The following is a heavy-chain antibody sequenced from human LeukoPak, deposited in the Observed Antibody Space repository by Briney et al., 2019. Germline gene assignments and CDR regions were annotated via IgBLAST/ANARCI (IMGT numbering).Heavy chain of an antibody. CDR1: GYSFPNYW. Sequence: GEALKISCMGSGYSFPNYWIGWVRQVPGKGLDGMGIIHPGDSHTRYSPSFQGRVTMSAATSIDTAYLQSNNLKVSDTAIYYCASGVRTTMRVFDTWGQGTMVTVSS. CDR3: ASGVRTTMRVFDT. CDR2: IHPGDSHT. J-gene: IGHJ3*02. V-gene: IGHV5-51*01. D-gene: IGHD2-8*01.